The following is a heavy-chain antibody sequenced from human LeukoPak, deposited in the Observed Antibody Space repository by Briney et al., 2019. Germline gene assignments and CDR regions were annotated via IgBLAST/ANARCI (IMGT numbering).Heavy chain of an antibody. CDR1: GFPFSSYV. CDR2: INHNAEMI. J-gene: IGHJ4*02. Sequence: GGSLRLSCEASGFPFSSYVMSWVRQAPGKGLEWIAYINHNAEMILYPDFVKGRFTISRDNAKNSLYLQMTALRDEDTAIYYCARDHDWAFDFWGQGTRVTVSS. V-gene: IGHV3-48*02. CDR3: ARDHDWAFDF. D-gene: IGHD3-9*01.